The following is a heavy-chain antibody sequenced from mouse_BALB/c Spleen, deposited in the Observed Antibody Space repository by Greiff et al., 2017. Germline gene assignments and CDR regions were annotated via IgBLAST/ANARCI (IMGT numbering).Heavy chain of an antibody. CDR2: IYPGSGST. D-gene: IGHD1-1*01. CDR1: GYTFTSYW. J-gene: IGHJ2*01. V-gene: IGHV1S22*01. Sequence: LQQPGSELVRPGASVKLSCKASGYTFTSYWMHWVKQRPGQGLEWIGNIYPGSGSTNYDEKFKSKATLTVDTSSSTAYMQLSSLTSEDSAVYYCTLITTVVGAYWGQGTTLTVSS. CDR3: TLITTVVGAY.